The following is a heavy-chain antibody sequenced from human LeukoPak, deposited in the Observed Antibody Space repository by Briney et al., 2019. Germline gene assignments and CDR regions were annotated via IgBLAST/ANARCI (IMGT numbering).Heavy chain of an antibody. Sequence: SETLSLTCTVSGGSISSGDYYWSWIRQPPGKGLEWIAYMYYRGSTYYNPSLKSRVTMSADTSKNQLSLKLSPVTAADTAVYYCARPYYYDSRIDPWGQGILVTVSS. CDR3: ARPYYYDSRIDP. D-gene: IGHD3-22*01. J-gene: IGHJ5*02. CDR2: MYYRGST. V-gene: IGHV4-30-4*01. CDR1: GGSISSGDYY.